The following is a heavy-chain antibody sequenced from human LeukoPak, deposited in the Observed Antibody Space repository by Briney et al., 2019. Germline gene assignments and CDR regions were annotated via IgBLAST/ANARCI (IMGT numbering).Heavy chain of an antibody. CDR1: GFTLSSYN. J-gene: IGHJ4*02. CDR3: ARDGWLAREFDF. D-gene: IGHD6-19*01. V-gene: IGHV3-48*01. Sequence: GGSLRLSCAVSGFTLSSYNMNWARQAPGKGLEWVSYISTGSTTIFYADSVKGRFTISRDNAKKSLYLQMNSLRAEDTAVYYCARDGWLAREFDFWGQGTLVTVSS. CDR2: ISTGSTTI.